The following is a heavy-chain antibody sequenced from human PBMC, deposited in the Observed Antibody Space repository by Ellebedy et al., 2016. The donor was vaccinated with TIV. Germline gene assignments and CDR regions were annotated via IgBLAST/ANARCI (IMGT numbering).Heavy chain of an antibody. Sequence: GGSLRLSCAASGFSFSDYHMDWVRQAPGKGLEHGAAIANDGRASYYADSVQGRFTISRDNSKNTLYLQMGSLRPEDMGVYYCARGVWRGYYYYMDVWGKGTTVTVSS. CDR3: ARGVWRGYYYYMDV. CDR1: GFSFSDYH. D-gene: IGHD3-3*01. CDR2: IANDGRAS. J-gene: IGHJ6*03. V-gene: IGHV3-64*02.